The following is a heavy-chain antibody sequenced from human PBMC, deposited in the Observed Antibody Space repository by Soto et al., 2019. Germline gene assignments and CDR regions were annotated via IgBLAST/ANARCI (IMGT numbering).Heavy chain of an antibody. V-gene: IGHV1-2*02. D-gene: IGHD5-12*01. J-gene: IGHJ4*02. CDR3: AREGDGYNYSLFDY. Sequence: ASVKVSCKASGYTFTGYYMHWVRQAPGQGLEWMGWINPNSGGTNYAQKFQGRVTMTRDTSISTAYMELSRLRSDDTAVYYCAREGDGYNYSLFDYWGQGTLVTVSS. CDR1: GYTFTGYY. CDR2: INPNSGGT.